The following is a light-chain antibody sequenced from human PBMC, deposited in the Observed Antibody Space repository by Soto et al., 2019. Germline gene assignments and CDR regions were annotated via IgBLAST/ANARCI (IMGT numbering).Light chain of an antibody. CDR3: QSAERV. J-gene: IGLJ3*02. V-gene: IGLV3-25*03. Sequence: SYELTQPPSVSVSPGQTARITCSGDALPKQYAYWYQQKPGQAPVGVIYKDSERSSGIPERFSGSSSGTTVTLTISGVQAEDEADYYCQSAERVFGGGTKLTVL. CDR2: KDS. CDR1: ALPKQY.